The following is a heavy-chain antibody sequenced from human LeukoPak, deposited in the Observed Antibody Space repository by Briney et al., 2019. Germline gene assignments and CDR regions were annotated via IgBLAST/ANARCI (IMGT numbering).Heavy chain of an antibody. V-gene: IGHV3-48*03. Sequence: GGSLRLSCAASGFTFSSYEINWVRQAPGKGLEWVSYISSSGSTIYYADSVKGRFTISRDNAKNSLYLQMNSLRAKDTAVYYCARDNYYYDSSGYDFYWGQGTLVTVSS. CDR2: ISSSGSTI. D-gene: IGHD3-22*01. J-gene: IGHJ4*02. CDR3: ARDNYYYDSSGYDFY. CDR1: GFTFSSYE.